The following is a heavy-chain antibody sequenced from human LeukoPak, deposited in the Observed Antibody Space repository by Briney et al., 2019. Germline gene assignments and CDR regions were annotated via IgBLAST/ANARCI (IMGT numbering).Heavy chain of an antibody. D-gene: IGHD5-18*01. J-gene: IGHJ4*02. V-gene: IGHV4-59*01. CDR3: ARQSGYSSGNYYFDY. CDR2: IHYSGTT. Sequence: SETLSLTCTVSGGSISGYYWSWIRQPPGKGLEWTGYIHYSGTTHYNPSLKSRVTISVDTSKNQFSLKLSSVTAADTAVYYCARQSGYSSGNYYFDYWGPGTLVTVSS. CDR1: GGSISGYY.